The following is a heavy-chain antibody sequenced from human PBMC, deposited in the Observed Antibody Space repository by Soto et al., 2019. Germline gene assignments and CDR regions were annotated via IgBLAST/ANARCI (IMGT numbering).Heavy chain of an antibody. CDR2: IFHSGST. J-gene: IGHJ4*02. D-gene: IGHD3-3*01. V-gene: IGHV4-4*02. CDR3: ARGDFWSGLDY. CDR1: GDSISNNYW. Sequence: LSLTCGVSGDSISNNYWWTWVRQPPGRGLEWIGEIFHSGSTNYNPPLKSRVNISLDKSKNRFSLILRSVTAADTAVYYCARGDFWSGLDYWGQGILVTVSS.